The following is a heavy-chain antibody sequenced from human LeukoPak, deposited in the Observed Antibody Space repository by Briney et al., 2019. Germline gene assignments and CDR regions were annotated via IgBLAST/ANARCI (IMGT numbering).Heavy chain of an antibody. D-gene: IGHD1-1*01. Sequence: SETLSLTCTVSGGSISSYYWSWIRQPPGKGLEWIGYIYYSGSTNYNPSLKSRVTISVDTSKNQFSLKLSSVTAADTAVYYCARGRTNGTVRGMDVWGQGTTVTVSS. CDR2: IYYSGST. CDR1: GGSISSYY. J-gene: IGHJ6*02. V-gene: IGHV4-59*01. CDR3: ARGRTNGTVRGMDV.